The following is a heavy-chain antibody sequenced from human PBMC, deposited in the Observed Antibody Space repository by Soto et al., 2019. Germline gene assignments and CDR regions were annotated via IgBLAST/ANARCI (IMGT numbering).Heavy chain of an antibody. CDR2: IIPILGIT. J-gene: IGHJ4*02. Sequence: QVQLVQSGAEVKKPGSSVKVSCKASGGTFSSYTISWVRQAPGQGLEWMGRIIPILGITNYAQKFQGRVTITADKCTSTAYMELRSLRSEDTAVYYCARPNPRRGSGCLFDYWGQGTLVTVSS. CDR1: GGTFSSYT. V-gene: IGHV1-69*02. CDR3: ARPNPRRGSGCLFDY. D-gene: IGHD2-15*01.